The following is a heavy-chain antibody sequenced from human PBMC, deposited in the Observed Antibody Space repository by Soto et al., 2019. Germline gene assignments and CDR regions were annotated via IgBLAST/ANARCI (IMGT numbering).Heavy chain of an antibody. Sequence: ETLSLTCDVSGYSIINGYYWGWIRQPPGKGLEWIGSMFHSGATYLNPSLQSRVTLSIDTYKNQFSLKLTSVSAADTAVYSCARDYEFYSAGSGDYSRPFDYWGQGILVTVSS. CDR1: GYSIINGYY. CDR2: MFHSGAT. V-gene: IGHV4-38-2*02. D-gene: IGHD3-22*01. CDR3: ARDYEFYSAGSGDYSRPFDY. J-gene: IGHJ4*02.